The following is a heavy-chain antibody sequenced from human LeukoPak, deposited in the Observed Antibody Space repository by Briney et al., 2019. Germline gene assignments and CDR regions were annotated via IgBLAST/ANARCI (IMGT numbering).Heavy chain of an antibody. Sequence: GGSLRLSCAASGFTFSSYGMHWVRQAPGKGLEWLAVIWYDGSNKYYADSVKGRFTISRDNSKNTLYLQMNSLRAEDTAVYYCAREFDIVVVPAATKGANYYYGMDVWGQGTTVTVSS. CDR3: AREFDIVVVPAATKGANYYYGMDV. J-gene: IGHJ6*02. D-gene: IGHD2-2*01. CDR1: GFTFSSYG. CDR2: IWYDGSNK. V-gene: IGHV3-33*01.